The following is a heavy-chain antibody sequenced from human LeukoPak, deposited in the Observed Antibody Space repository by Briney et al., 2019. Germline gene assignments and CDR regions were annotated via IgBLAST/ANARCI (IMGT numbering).Heavy chain of an antibody. CDR3: ARLVYDILTGYYYFDY. D-gene: IGHD3-9*01. CDR1: GGSISSYY. Sequence: SETLSLTCTVSGGSISSYYWSWIRQPPGKGLEWVGYIYYSGSIDYNPSLKSRVTISMDTSKDQFSLKLSSVTAADTAVYYCARLVYDILTGYYYFDYWGQGTLVTVSS. V-gene: IGHV4-59*01. J-gene: IGHJ4*02. CDR2: IYYSGSI.